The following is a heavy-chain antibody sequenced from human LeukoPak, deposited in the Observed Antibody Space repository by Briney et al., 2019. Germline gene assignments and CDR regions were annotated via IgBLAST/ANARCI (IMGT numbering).Heavy chain of an antibody. CDR2: ISAYNGNT. Sequence: ASVKVSCKASGYTFTSYYMHWVRQAPGQGLEWMGWISAYNGNTNYAQKLQGRVTMTTDTSTSTAYMELRSLRSDDTAVYYCARIAAAGNFDYWGQGTLVTVSS. J-gene: IGHJ4*02. CDR3: ARIAAAGNFDY. CDR1: GYTFTSYY. V-gene: IGHV1-18*04. D-gene: IGHD6-13*01.